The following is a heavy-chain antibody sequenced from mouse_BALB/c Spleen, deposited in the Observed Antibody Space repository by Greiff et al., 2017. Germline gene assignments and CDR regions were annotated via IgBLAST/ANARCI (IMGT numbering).Heavy chain of an antibody. CDR1: GFTFSDYY. V-gene: IGHV5-4*02. Sequence: DVQLVESGGGLVKPGGSLKLSCAASGFTFSDYYMYWVRQTPEKRLEWVATISDGGSYTYYPDSVKGRFTISRDNAKNNLYLQMSSLKSEDTAMYYCARADYDYDVGAMDYWGQGTSVTVSS. D-gene: IGHD2-4*01. J-gene: IGHJ4*01. CDR2: ISDGGSYT. CDR3: ARADYDYDVGAMDY.